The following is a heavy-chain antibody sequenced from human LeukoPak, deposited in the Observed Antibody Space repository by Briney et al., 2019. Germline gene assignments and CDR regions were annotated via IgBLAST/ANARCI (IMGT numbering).Heavy chain of an antibody. CDR2: IYHSGST. Sequence: SETLSLTCTVSGGSISSYYWSWIRQPPGKGLEWIGSIYHSGSTYYNPSLKSRVTISVDTSKNQFSLKLSSVTAADTAVYYCARVPATVRGGLDIWGQGTMVTVSS. D-gene: IGHD4-17*01. J-gene: IGHJ3*02. V-gene: IGHV4-38-2*02. CDR1: GGSISSYY. CDR3: ARVPATVRGGLDI.